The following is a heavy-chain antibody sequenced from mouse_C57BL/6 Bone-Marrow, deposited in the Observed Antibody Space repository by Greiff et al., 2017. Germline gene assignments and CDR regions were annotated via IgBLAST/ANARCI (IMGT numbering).Heavy chain of an antibody. CDR3: ARSKNYYGSSSYYAMDY. CDR1: GYTFTSYW. D-gene: IGHD1-1*01. V-gene: IGHV1-64*01. CDR2: IHPNSGST. J-gene: IGHJ4*01. Sequence: QVHVKQSGAELVKPGASVKLSCKASGYTFTSYWMHWVKQRPGQGLEWIGMIHPNSGSTNYNEKFKSKATLTVDKSSSTAYMQLSSLTSEDSAVYYCARSKNYYGSSSYYAMDYWGQGTSVTVSS.